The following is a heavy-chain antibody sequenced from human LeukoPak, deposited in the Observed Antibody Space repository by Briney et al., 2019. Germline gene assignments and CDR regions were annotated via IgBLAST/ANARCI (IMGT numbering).Heavy chain of an antibody. J-gene: IGHJ4*02. CDR1: GGSITSFY. V-gene: IGHV4-59*01. D-gene: IGHD5-12*01. CDR3: ATEPSSGYDCFAY. Sequence: SVTLSLTCSVSGGSITSFYWNWIRQPPGKGLEWIGFIYYTGSPTYNPSLKSRVTLSVDTSKNQFSLKLSSVTAADTAVYYCATEPSSGYDCFAYWGQGALVTVSS. CDR2: IYYTGSP.